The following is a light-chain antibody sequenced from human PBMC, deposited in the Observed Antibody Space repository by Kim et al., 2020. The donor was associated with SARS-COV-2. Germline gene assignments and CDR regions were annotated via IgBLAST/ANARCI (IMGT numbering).Light chain of an antibody. CDR1: KLGDKY. CDR2: QDS. CDR3: QAWDSSHVV. Sequence: SYELTQPPSVSVSPGQTASITCSGDKLGDKYACWYQQKPGQSPVLVIYQDSKRPSGIPERFSGSNSGNTATLTISGTQAMDEADYYCQAWDSSHVVFGGGTQLTDL. V-gene: IGLV3-1*01. J-gene: IGLJ2*01.